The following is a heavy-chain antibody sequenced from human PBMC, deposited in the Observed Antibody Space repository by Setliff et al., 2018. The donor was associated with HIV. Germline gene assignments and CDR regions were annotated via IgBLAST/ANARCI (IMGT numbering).Heavy chain of an antibody. CDR2: ITWNSGSI. CDR3: AKGRYSSSWYYFDY. CDR1: GFTFDDYA. J-gene: IGHJ4*02. D-gene: IGHD6-13*01. Sequence: GGSLRLSCAASGFTFDDYAMHWVRQAPGKGLEWVSGITWNSGSIAYADSVKGRFTISRDNAKNSLYLQMNSLRAEDMALYYRAKGRYSSSWYYFDYWGQGTLVTVSS. V-gene: IGHV3-9*03.